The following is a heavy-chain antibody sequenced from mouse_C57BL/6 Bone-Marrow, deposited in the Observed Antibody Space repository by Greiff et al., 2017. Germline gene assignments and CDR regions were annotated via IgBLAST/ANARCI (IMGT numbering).Heavy chain of an antibody. CDR2: IDPSDNST. CDR3: ARWVY. J-gene: IGHJ3*01. CDR1: GYTFTTYW. Sequence: VHVQQPGAELVRPGTSVKLSCKASGYTFTTYWMHWIKQRPGQGLEWIGVIDPSDNSTNYNQKFKGKATLTVYTSSSTAYMQLSSLTSEDSAVYYCARWVYWGQGTLVTVSA. V-gene: IGHV1-59*01.